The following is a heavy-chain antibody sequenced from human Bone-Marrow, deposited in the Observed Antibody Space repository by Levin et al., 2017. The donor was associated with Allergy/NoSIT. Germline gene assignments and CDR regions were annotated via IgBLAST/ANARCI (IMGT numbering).Heavy chain of an antibody. J-gene: IGHJ3*02. CDR1: GFTFSSYS. D-gene: IGHD6-13*01. CDR3: ARDSHPGSWYVPDAFDI. Sequence: LSLTCAASGFTFSSYSMNWVRQAPGKGLEWVSYISSSSSTIYYADSVKGRFTISRDNAKNSLYLQMNSLRDEDTAVYYCARDSHPGSWYVPDAFDIWGQGTMVTVSS. CDR2: ISSSSSTI. V-gene: IGHV3-48*02.